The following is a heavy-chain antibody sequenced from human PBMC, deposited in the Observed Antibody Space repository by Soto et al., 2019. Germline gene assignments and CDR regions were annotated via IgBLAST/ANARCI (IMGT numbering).Heavy chain of an antibody. CDR2: IYYSGST. J-gene: IGHJ4*02. CDR1: GGSISSSSYY. D-gene: IGHD1-7*01. CDR3: ATDKTTGHFDY. Sequence: PSETLSLTCTVSGGSISSSSYYWGWIRQPPGKVLEWIVSIYYSGSTYYNPSLKSRVTISLDTSNNQFSLKLSSVTSSETAVYYCATDKTTGHFDYWGQGTLVTVSS. V-gene: IGHV4-39*02.